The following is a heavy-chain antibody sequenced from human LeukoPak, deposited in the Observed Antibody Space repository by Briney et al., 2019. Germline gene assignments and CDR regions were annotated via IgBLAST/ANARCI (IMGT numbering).Heavy chain of an antibody. CDR1: GGTFISYA. CDR3: AGISSGRDYYFDY. CDR2: IIAIFGTA. D-gene: IGHD6-19*01. J-gene: IGHJ4*02. Sequence: SVKVSCKASGGTFISYAISWVRQAPGQGGEWMGRIIAIFGTANYAQKFQGRVTITTDESTSTAYMELSSLRSEDTAVYYCAGISSGRDYYFDYWGQGTLVTVSS. V-gene: IGHV1-69*05.